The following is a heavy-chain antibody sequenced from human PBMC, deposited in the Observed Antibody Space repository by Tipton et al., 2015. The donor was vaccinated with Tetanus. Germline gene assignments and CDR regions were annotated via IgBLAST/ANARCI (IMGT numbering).Heavy chain of an antibody. J-gene: IGHJ3*02. CDR1: GGSISSGGYY. CDR2: IYYSGST. CDR3: ARHIVVVTALAFDI. V-gene: IGHV4-31*03. Sequence: TLSLTCTVSGGSISSGGYYWSWIRQHPGKGLEWIGYIYYSGSTYYNPSLKSRVTISVDTSKNQFSLKLSSVTAADTAVYYCARHIVVVTALAFDIWGQGTMVTVPS. D-gene: IGHD2-21*02.